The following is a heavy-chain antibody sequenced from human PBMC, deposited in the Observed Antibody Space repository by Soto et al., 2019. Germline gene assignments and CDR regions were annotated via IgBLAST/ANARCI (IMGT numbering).Heavy chain of an antibody. CDR3: AKGADSSGFNWFDP. Sequence: EVQLVESGGGLVQPGRSLRLSCAASGFTFDDYAMHWVRQAPGKGLEWVSGISWNSVSIGYSDSVKGRFTISRDNAKNSLYLQMNSLRAEDTALYYCAKGADSSGFNWFDPWGQGTLGTVSS. CDR2: ISWNSVSI. CDR1: GFTFDDYA. J-gene: IGHJ5*02. D-gene: IGHD6-19*01. V-gene: IGHV3-9*01.